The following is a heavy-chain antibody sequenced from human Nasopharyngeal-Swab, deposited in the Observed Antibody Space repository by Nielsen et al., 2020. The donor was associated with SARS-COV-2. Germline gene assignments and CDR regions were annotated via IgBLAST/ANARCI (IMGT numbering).Heavy chain of an antibody. CDR3: ARDGFGESPYYYYYGMDV. Sequence: GESLTISCAASGFTFSNYSMNWVRQAPGKGLERVSSISSSTSYIYYADSVKGRFTISRDNAKNSLYLQMNSLRAEDTAVYYCARDGFGESPYYYYYGMDVWGQGTTVTVSS. D-gene: IGHD3-10*01. CDR1: GFTFSNYS. CDR2: ISSSTSYI. V-gene: IGHV3-21*01. J-gene: IGHJ6*02.